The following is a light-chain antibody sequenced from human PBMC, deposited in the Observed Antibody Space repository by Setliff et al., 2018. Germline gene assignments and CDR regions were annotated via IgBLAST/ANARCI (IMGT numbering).Light chain of an antibody. CDR2: DVS. V-gene: IGLV2-14*03. CDR3: SSFRGGTSPFV. Sequence: QSALTQPASVSGSPGQSITISCSGTSNDVGSYDFVSWYQQHPGKAPKLMIYDVSTRPSGISYRFSGSKSGNTASLTISGLQAEDEADYYCSSFRGGTSPFVFGTGTKVTVL. J-gene: IGLJ1*01. CDR1: SNDVGSYDF.